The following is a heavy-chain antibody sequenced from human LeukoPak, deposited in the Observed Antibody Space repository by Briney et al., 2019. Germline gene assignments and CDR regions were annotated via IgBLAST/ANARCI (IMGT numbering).Heavy chain of an antibody. Sequence: SAISGSGGSTYYPDSVKGRFTISRDNSKNTLYLQMNSLRAEDTAVYYCAKAAGSYCRDAFDIWGQGTXVTXSS. CDR2: ISGSGGST. D-gene: IGHD1-26*01. CDR3: AKAAGSYCRDAFDI. J-gene: IGHJ3*02. V-gene: IGHV3-23*01.